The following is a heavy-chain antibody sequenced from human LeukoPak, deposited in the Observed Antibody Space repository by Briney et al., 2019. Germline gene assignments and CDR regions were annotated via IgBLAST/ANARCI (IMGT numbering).Heavy chain of an antibody. V-gene: IGHV3-23*01. CDR3: AKTKEMATIIDY. J-gene: IGHJ4*02. D-gene: IGHD5-24*01. CDR2: ISDSDSRT. Sequence: PGGSLRLSCVASGFTFSSHYMTWVRQAPGKGLEWVSHISDSDSRTHYVDSVKGRFTISRDNSKNTLYLQMDSLRAEDTAVYYCAKTKEMATIIDYWGQGTLVTVSS. CDR1: GFTFSSHY.